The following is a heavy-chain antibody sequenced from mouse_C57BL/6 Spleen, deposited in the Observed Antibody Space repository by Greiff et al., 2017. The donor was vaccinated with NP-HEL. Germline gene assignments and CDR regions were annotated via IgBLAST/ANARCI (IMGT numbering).Heavy chain of an antibody. Sequence: QVQLQQPGAELVKPGASVKMSCKASGYTFTSYWITWVKQRPGQGLEWIGDIYPGSGSTNYNEKFKSKATLTVDTSSSTAYMQLSSLTSEDSAVYYCAREGRGNCSMDYWGQGTSVTVSS. CDR3: AREGRGNCSMDY. D-gene: IGHD2-1*01. CDR2: IYPGSGST. J-gene: IGHJ4*01. V-gene: IGHV1-55*01. CDR1: GYTFTSYW.